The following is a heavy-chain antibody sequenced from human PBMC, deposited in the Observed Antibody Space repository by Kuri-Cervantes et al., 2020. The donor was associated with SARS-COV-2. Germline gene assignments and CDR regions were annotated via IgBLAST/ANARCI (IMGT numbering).Heavy chain of an antibody. D-gene: IGHD6-19*01. CDR1: GFTCSYYW. CDR3: AKVNGILGSAWYGRAHFDY. J-gene: IGHJ4*02. V-gene: IGHV3-23*01. CDR2: ISVSGGDT. Sequence: GESLKISGAASGFTCSYYWMSWVRQAPGKGLEWVSDISVSGGDTHYADSVRGRFTISRDNSKNTLYLQVNSLRAEDTAVYFCAKVNGILGSAWYGRAHFDYWGQGTLVTVSS.